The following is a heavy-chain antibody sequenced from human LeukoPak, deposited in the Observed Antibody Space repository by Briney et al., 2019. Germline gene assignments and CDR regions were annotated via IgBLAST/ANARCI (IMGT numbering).Heavy chain of an antibody. CDR2: IYPGDSDT. V-gene: IGHV5-51*01. D-gene: IGHD3-22*01. CDR3: ASTYYYDSSGYPTDAFDI. Sequence: GESLKISCKGSGYSFTSYWIGWVRQMPGEGLEWMGIIYPGDSDTRYSPSFQGQVTISADKSISTAYLQWSSLKASDTAMYYCASTYYYDSSGYPTDAFDIWGQGTMVTVSS. J-gene: IGHJ3*02. CDR1: GYSFTSYW.